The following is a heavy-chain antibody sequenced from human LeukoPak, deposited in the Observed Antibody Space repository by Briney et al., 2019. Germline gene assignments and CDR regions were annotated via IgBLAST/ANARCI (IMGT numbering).Heavy chain of an antibody. CDR2: INHSGST. CDR1: GGSLSGYY. J-gene: IGHJ4*02. D-gene: IGHD3-16*01. V-gene: IGHV4-34*01. Sequence: SETLSLTCAVYGGSLSGYYWSWIRQPPGKGLEWIGEINHSGSTNYNPSLKSRVTISVDTSKNQFSLKLSSVTAADTAVYYCAREGGFWGQGTLVTVPS. CDR3: AREGGF.